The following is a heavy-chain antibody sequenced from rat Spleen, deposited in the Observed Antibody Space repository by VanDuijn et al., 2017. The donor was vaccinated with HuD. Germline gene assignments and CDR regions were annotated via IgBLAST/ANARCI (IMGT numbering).Heavy chain of an antibody. CDR1: GFSLTSYN. D-gene: IGHD1-6*01. CDR3: TRGRYTTDYYYPNWFAY. CDR2: MRFNGDT. J-gene: IGHJ3*01. Sequence: QVQLKESGPGLVQPSQTLSLTCTVSGFSLTSYNVHWVRQPPGKGLEWMGRMRFNGDTSYNSVLKSRLSISRDTSKNQVFLKVNSLQTDDTGTYYCTRGRYTTDYYYPNWFAYWGPGTLVTVSS. V-gene: IGHV2-63*01.